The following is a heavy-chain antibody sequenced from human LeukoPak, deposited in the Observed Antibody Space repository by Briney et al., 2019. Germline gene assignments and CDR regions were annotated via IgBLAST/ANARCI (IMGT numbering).Heavy chain of an antibody. Sequence: SETLSLTCTVSGGSVSSYYWSWIRQPPGKGLEWIGYIYYSGSTNYNPSLKSRVTISVDTSKNQFSLKLSSVTAADTAVYYCARTITMVRGVISAFDIWGQGKMVTVSS. CDR2: IYYSGST. CDR1: GGSVSSYY. D-gene: IGHD3-10*01. CDR3: ARTITMVRGVISAFDI. V-gene: IGHV4-59*08. J-gene: IGHJ3*02.